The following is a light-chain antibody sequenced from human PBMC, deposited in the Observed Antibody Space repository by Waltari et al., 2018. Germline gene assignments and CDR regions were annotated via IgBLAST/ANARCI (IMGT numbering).Light chain of an antibody. Sequence: DIVMTQSTDSLAVSLGERATLNCKSSQNLLYTSNNKNSLAWYQQKPGQPPNLLIYWASTRQSGVPDRFGDSGSGTDFTLTISSLQAEDVALYYCQQYYSIPWTFGQGTKVEIK. CDR2: WAS. V-gene: IGKV4-1*01. CDR1: QNLLYTSNNKNS. J-gene: IGKJ1*01. CDR3: QQYYSIPWT.